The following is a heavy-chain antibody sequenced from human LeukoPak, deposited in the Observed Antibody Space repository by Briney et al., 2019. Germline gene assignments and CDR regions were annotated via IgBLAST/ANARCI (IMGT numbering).Heavy chain of an antibody. CDR3: AIDVDSGADY. Sequence: SQTLSLTCAISGDSLSSNIAAWNWIRQSPSRGLEWLGRTYYRSKWQTEYAVSLKSRLTITPDTSKNQFSLHLNSVTPEDTAVYYCAIDVDSGADYWGQGTLVTVSS. J-gene: IGHJ4*02. CDR1: GDSLSSNIAA. V-gene: IGHV6-1*01. D-gene: IGHD4-17*01. CDR2: TYYRSKWQT.